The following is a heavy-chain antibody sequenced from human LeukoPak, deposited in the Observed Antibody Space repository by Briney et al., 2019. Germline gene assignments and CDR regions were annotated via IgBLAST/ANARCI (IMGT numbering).Heavy chain of an antibody. Sequence: ATVKISCKASGYTFTDYYMHWVQQAPGKGLEWMGRVDPEDGETIYAEKFQGRVTITADTSTDTAYMELSSLRSEDTAVYYCARAGPRGWVVVPAATPYYYMDVWGKGTTVTVSS. D-gene: IGHD2-2*01. J-gene: IGHJ6*03. CDR2: VDPEDGET. CDR3: ARAGPRGWVVVPAATPYYYMDV. CDR1: GYTFTDYY. V-gene: IGHV1-69-2*01.